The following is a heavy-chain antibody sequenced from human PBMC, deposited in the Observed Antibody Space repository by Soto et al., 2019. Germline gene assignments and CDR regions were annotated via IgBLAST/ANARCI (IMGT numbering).Heavy chain of an antibody. CDR2: ISYDGSNK. CDR3: ATMFRDYYYYYYYGMDV. V-gene: IGHV3-30*03. Sequence: PGGSLRLSCAASGFTFSSYGMHWVRQAPGKGLEWVAVISYDGSNKYYADSVKGRFTISRDNSKNTLYLQMNSLRAEDTAVYYCATMFRDYYYYYYYGMDVWGQGTTVTV. D-gene: IGHD3-10*02. CDR1: GFTFSSYG. J-gene: IGHJ6*02.